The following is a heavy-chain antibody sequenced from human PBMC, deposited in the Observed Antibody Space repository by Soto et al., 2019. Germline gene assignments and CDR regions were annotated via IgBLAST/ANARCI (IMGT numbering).Heavy chain of an antibody. D-gene: IGHD3-10*01. CDR1: GFTFGNYA. Sequence: PGGSLRLSCAGSGFTFGNYAMSWVRQAPGKGLEWVSVLSNSGGTTYYADSVKGRFTISRDNFKNILYLQLDSLRAEDTAIYYCARVEGGASGTYGLDVWGQGTTVTVSS. J-gene: IGHJ6*02. CDR3: ARVEGGASGTYGLDV. V-gene: IGHV3-23*01. CDR2: LSNSGGTT.